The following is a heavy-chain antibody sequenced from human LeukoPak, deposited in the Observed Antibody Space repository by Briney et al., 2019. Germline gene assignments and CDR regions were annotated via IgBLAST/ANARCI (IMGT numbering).Heavy chain of an antibody. CDR1: GGSISSYY. CDR3: ARGRITMVRGVRLTFDP. Sequence: SETLSLTCTVSGGSISSYYWSWIRQPPGKGLEWIGYIYYSGSTNYNPSHKSRVTISVDTSKNQFSLKLSSVTAADTAVYYCARGRITMVRGVRLTFDPWGQGTLVTVSS. CDR2: IYYSGST. J-gene: IGHJ5*02. D-gene: IGHD3-10*01. V-gene: IGHV4-59*12.